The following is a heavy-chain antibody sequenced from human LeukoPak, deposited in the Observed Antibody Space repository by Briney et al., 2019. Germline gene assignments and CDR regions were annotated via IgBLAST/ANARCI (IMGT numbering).Heavy chain of an antibody. Sequence: PGGSLRLSCGAFGFTFSTYAMSWVRQAPGKGLEWVSGISDSGGSRHFADSVKGRFTISRDNAKNSLYLQMNSLRAEDTAVYYCAREIGYYYYMDVWGKGTTVTISS. CDR2: ISDSGGSR. V-gene: IGHV3-23*01. CDR3: AREIGYYYYMDV. CDR1: GFTFSTYA. D-gene: IGHD3-10*01. J-gene: IGHJ6*03.